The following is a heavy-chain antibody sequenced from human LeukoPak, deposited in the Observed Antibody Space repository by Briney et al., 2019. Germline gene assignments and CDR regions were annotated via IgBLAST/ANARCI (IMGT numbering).Heavy chain of an antibody. V-gene: IGHV4-59*01. CDR1: GGSISSYY. CDR3: ASTPEIYCSGGSCYSGWGWFDP. J-gene: IGHJ5*02. D-gene: IGHD2-15*01. CDR2: IYYSGST. Sequence: PSETLSLTCTVPGGSISSYYWSWIRQPPGKGLEWIGYIYYSGSTNYNPSLKSRVTISVDTSKNQFSLKLSSVTAADTAVYYCASTPEIYCSGGSCYSGWGWFDPWGQGTLVTVSS.